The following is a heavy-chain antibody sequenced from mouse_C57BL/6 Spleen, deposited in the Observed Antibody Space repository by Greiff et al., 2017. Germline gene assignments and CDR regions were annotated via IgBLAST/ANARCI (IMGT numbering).Heavy chain of an antibody. CDR1: GYTFTSYG. CDR3: ARSYDGYFEGYFDV. V-gene: IGHV1-81*01. D-gene: IGHD2-3*01. Sequence: LVESGAELARPGASVKLSCKASGYTFTSYGISWVKQRTGQGLEWIGEIYPRSGNTYYNEKFKGKATLTADKSSSTAYMELRSLTSEDSAVYFCARSYDGYFEGYFDVWGTGTTVTVSS. CDR2: IYPRSGNT. J-gene: IGHJ1*03.